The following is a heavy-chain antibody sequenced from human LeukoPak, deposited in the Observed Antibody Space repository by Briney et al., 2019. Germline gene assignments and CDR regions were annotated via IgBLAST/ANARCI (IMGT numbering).Heavy chain of an antibody. CDR1: GFTFSSYA. Sequence: GGSLRLSCAASGFTFSSYAMSWVRQAPGKGLEWVSAISGSGGSTYYADSVKGRFTTSRDNSKNTLYLQMNSLRAEDTAVYYCAKDRILCSSSCPTVFDYWGQGTLVTVSS. V-gene: IGHV3-23*01. CDR3: AKDRILCSSSCPTVFDY. D-gene: IGHD6-13*01. J-gene: IGHJ4*02. CDR2: ISGSGGST.